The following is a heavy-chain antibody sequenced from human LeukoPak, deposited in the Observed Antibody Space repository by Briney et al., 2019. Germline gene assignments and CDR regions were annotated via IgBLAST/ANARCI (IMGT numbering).Heavy chain of an antibody. CDR3: ARKMAL. CDR2: IDGSSRAI. CDR1: GFTFSSYA. V-gene: IGHV3-48*02. D-gene: IGHD5-24*01. Sequence: GGSLRLSCAASGFTFSSYAMSWVRQAPGKGLEWVSYIDGSSRAIYYTDSVKGRFTVSRDNAKNSLFLQMNSLRDEDTAVYFCARKMALWGQGTLVTVSS. J-gene: IGHJ4*02.